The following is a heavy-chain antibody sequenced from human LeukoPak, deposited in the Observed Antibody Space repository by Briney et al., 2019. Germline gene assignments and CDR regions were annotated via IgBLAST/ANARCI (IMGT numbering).Heavy chain of an antibody. J-gene: IGHJ3*02. V-gene: IGHV1-69*04. D-gene: IGHD3-22*01. CDR1: GNTLTELS. CDR2: IIPILGIA. CDR3: ARDNYYDSSDAFDI. Sequence: ASVKVSCKVSGNTLTELSMHWVRQAPGQGLEWMGRIIPILGIANYAQKFQGRVTITADKSTSTAYMELSSLRSEDTAVYYCARDNYYDSSDAFDIWGQGTMVTVSS.